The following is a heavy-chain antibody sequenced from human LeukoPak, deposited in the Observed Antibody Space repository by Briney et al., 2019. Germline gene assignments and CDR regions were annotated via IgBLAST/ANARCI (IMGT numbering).Heavy chain of an antibody. Sequence: PSETLSLTCTVSTDSFSSVSYYWGWIRQPAGKGLEWIGRVYTSGSTSYNPSLKSRVTISIDTSKNQFSRNLNSVTAADTAVYYCARGHLDVLLWFGGVTHFDSWGPGTLVTVSS. CDR1: TDSFSSVSYY. J-gene: IGHJ4*02. CDR3: ARGHLDVLLWFGGVTHFDS. CDR2: VYTSGST. D-gene: IGHD3-10*01. V-gene: IGHV4-61*02.